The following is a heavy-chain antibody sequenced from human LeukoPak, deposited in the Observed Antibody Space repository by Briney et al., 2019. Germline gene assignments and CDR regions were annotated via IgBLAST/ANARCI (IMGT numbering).Heavy chain of an antibody. Sequence: ASVKVSCKASGYTFTSYYMHWVRQAPGQGLEWMGIINPSGGSTCYAQKFQGRVTMTRDMSTSTVYMELSSLRSEDTAVYYCARGAAYCSSTSCYTPDYYYYMDVWGKGTTVTVSS. J-gene: IGHJ6*03. V-gene: IGHV1-46*01. CDR2: INPSGGST. D-gene: IGHD2-2*02. CDR3: ARGAAYCSSTSCYTPDYYYYMDV. CDR1: GYTFTSYY.